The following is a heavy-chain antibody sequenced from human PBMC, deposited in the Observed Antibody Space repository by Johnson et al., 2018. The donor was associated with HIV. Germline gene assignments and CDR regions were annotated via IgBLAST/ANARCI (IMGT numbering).Heavy chain of an antibody. CDR3: RVVAVAFDI. CDR1: GFTFSSYW. D-gene: IGHD2-15*01. CDR2: ISYDGSNK. Sequence: QVQLVESGGGLVQPGGSLRLSCAASGFTFSSYWMSWVRQAPGKGLEWVAVISYDGSNKHFAESVQGRFTVSRDNSKNTLNLQMNSRRAEDTAGYYCRVVAVAFDIWGQGTMVTVSS. J-gene: IGHJ3*02. V-gene: IGHV3-30-3*01.